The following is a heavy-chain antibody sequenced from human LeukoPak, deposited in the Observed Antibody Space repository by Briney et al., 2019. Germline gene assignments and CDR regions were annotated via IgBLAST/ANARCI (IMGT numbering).Heavy chain of an antibody. V-gene: IGHV4-4*07. CDR2: IYTSGSI. CDR3: ARAGYYIYYMDV. CDR1: GGSINNYY. J-gene: IGHJ6*03. Sequence: SETLSLTCTVSGGSINNYYWNWIRQPAGKGLEWIGRIYTSGSINYNPSLKSRVTMSIDTSRNQFSLKLSSVTAADTAVYYCARAGYYIYYMDVWGKGTTVTVSS.